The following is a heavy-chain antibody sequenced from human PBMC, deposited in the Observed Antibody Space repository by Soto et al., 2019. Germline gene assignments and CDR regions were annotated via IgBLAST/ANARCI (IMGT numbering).Heavy chain of an antibody. D-gene: IGHD2-15*01. CDR2: MNPNSGNT. CDR3: AREVAGSSYQAIDF. CDR1: GYTFTSYD. J-gene: IGHJ4*02. Sequence: QVQLVQSGAEVKKPGASVKVSCKASGYTFTSYDINWVRQATGQGLEWMGWMNPNSGNTGYAQKFQGRVTMTRDTSINAADMELSSLRSEDTAVYYCAREVAGSSYQAIDFWGQGTLVTVSS. V-gene: IGHV1-8*01.